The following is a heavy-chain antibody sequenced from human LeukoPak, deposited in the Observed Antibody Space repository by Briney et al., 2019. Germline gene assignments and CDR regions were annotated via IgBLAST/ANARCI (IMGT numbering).Heavy chain of an antibody. Sequence: SETLSLTCAVYGGSFSGYYWSWIRQPPGKGLEWIGEINHSGSTNYNPSLQSRVTISVDTSKNQFSLKLSSVTAADTAVYYCARGRYYYDSSGSPGWFDPWGQGTLVTVSS. J-gene: IGHJ5*02. D-gene: IGHD3-22*01. CDR3: ARGRYYYDSSGSPGWFDP. V-gene: IGHV4-34*01. CDR2: INHSGST. CDR1: GGSFSGYY.